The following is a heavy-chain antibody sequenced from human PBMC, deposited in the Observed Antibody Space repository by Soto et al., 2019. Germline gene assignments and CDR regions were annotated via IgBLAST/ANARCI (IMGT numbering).Heavy chain of an antibody. CDR2: IYHSGST. CDR1: GGSISSGGYS. V-gene: IGHV4-30-2*01. CDR3: ARSPLNGQYCGGDCYWFDP. D-gene: IGHD2-21*02. J-gene: IGHJ5*02. Sequence: SETLSLTCAVSGGSISSGGYSWSWIRQPPGKGLEWIGYIYHSGSTYYNPSLKSRVTISVDRSKNPFSLKLSSVTAADTAVYYCARSPLNGQYCGGDCYWFDPWGQGTLVTVSS.